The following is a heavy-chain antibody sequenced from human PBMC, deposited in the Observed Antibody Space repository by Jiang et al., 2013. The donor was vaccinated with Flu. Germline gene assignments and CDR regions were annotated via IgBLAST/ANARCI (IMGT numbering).Heavy chain of an antibody. CDR1: GYTLTDLP. Sequence: SGAEVKKPGASVKVSCKVSGYTLTDLPIHWVRQTPGKGLEWIGGLDSTDHETIYARKFQGRVTMTRGQIYRHSLHGAEQPEIVRTRPVYYCSSHLFGDYELYYFDYW. V-gene: IGHV1-24*01. D-gene: IGHD4-17*01. CDR3: SSHLFGDYELYYFDY. CDR2: LDSTDHET. J-gene: IGHJ4*01.